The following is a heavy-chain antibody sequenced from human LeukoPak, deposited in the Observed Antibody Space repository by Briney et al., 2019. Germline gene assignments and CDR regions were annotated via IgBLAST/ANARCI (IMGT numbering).Heavy chain of an antibody. D-gene: IGHD2-15*01. J-gene: IGHJ4*02. CDR1: GGTFSSYA. CDR3: ARLGYCSGGSCEGVY. V-gene: IGHV1-69*05. CDR2: IIPIFGTA. Sequence: SVKVSCKXSGGTFSSYAISWVRQAPGQGLEWMGRIIPIFGTANYAQKFQGRVTITTDESTSTAYMELSSLRSEDTAVYYCARLGYCSGGSCEGVYWGQGTLVTVSS.